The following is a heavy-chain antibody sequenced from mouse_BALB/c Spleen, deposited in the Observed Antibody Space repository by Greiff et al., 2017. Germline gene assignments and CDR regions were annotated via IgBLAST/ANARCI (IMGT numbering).Heavy chain of an antibody. V-gene: IGHV1S22*01. J-gene: IGHJ2*01. CDR2: IYPGSGST. Sequence: LQQPGSELVRPGASVKLSCKASGYTFTSYWMHWVKQRHGQGLEWIGNIYPGSGSTNYDEKFKSKGTLTVDTSSSTAYMHLSSLTSEDSAVYYCTRGTADWGQGTTLTVSS. D-gene: IGHD3-3*01. CDR1: GYTFTSYW. CDR3: TRGTAD.